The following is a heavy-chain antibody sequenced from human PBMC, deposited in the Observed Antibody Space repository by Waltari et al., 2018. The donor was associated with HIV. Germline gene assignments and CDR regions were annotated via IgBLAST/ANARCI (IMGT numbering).Heavy chain of an antibody. V-gene: IGHV1-18*01. CDR3: ARGGGSWIQETHYYKAFDG. Sequence: QLLQSGTETRKPGASVKISCKASGYDFTSYGISWVRRAPGVGLGWGGWGCAIGGNLDIDRKFKYRISLTTDTATPTGFLEVGSLKVDDTAIYYCARGGGSWIQETHYYKAFDGWGHGTTVIVSS. CDR1: GYDFTSYG. J-gene: IGHJ6*01. D-gene: IGHD5-18*01. CDR2: GCAIGGNL.